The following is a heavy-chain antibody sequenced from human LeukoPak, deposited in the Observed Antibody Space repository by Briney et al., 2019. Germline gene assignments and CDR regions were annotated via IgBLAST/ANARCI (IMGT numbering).Heavy chain of an antibody. J-gene: IGHJ4*02. Sequence: GEALKISCKGSGYSFTSYWIGWVRQMPGKGLEWMGISYPGDSDTRYSPSFQGQVTISADKSISTAYLQWSSLKASDTAMYYCARLGILDTAMVTGFDYWGQGTLVTVSS. D-gene: IGHD5-18*01. V-gene: IGHV5-51*01. CDR1: GYSFTSYW. CDR2: SYPGDSDT. CDR3: ARLGILDTAMVTGFDY.